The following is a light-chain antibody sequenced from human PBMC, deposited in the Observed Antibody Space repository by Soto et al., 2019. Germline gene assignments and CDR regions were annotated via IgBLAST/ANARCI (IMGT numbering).Light chain of an antibody. Sequence: VLTQSPGTLSLSPGERATFSCRASQSVSGTYLAWYQQRPGQAPRLLIYDVSSRATGISDRFSGSGSGADFTLTISRLEPEDFAVYYCQQYGTSPQTFGQGTRLEIK. V-gene: IGKV3-20*01. CDR2: DVS. CDR3: QQYGTSPQT. J-gene: IGKJ5*01. CDR1: QSVSGTY.